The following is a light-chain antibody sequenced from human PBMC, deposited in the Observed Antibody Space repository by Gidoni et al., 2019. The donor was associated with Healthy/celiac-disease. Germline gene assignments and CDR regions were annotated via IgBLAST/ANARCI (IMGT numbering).Light chain of an antibody. J-gene: IGKJ4*01. CDR3: MQALQTPLT. V-gene: IGKV2-28*01. Sequence: DIEMTQSPLSLPVTPGETPSISCRSSQSLLHSNVYNYLDWYLQKPGQSPQLLIYLGSNRASGVPDRFSGSGSGTDFTLKISRVEAEDVGVYYCMQALQTPLTFGGGTKVEIK. CDR1: QSLLHSNVYNY. CDR2: LGS.